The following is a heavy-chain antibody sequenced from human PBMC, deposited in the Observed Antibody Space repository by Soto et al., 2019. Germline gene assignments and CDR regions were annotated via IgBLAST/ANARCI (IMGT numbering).Heavy chain of an antibody. CDR3: ARDGGGTSGFDY. CDR2: IYYSGST. CDR1: GGSISSGDYY. Sequence: PSETLSLTCTVSGGSISSGDYYWSWIRQPPGKGLEWIGYIYYSGSTYYNPSLKSRVTISVDTSKNQFSLKLSSVTAADTAVYYCARDGGGTSGFDYWGQGTLVTVSS. J-gene: IGHJ4*02. V-gene: IGHV4-30-4*01. D-gene: IGHD2-2*01.